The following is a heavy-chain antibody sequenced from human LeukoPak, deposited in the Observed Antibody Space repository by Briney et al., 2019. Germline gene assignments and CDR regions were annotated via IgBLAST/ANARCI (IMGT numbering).Heavy chain of an antibody. J-gene: IGHJ4*02. Sequence: PGGSLRLSCVASGFTFSTYGMSWVRQAPGKGLEWVSAISGDGSKTYYADSVKGWFTISRDNSKNTVYLQMNGLGAEATAVYYCAKEDDGGYAHDCWGQGTLVTVSS. CDR1: GFTFSTYG. CDR3: AKEDDGGYAHDC. CDR2: ISGDGSKT. D-gene: IGHD5-12*01. V-gene: IGHV3-23*01.